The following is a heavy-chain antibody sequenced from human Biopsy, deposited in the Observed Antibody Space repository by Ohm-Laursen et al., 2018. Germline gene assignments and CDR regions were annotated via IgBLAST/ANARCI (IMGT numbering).Heavy chain of an antibody. V-gene: IGHV1-18*01. Sequence: ASVKVSCKASGYFFSSYGLNWVRQAPGQGLEWMRRISGYNGNTNYAQKFQGRVTMTIDSSASTAYLELRSLRSDDTAFYYCVRGTGSQYFDYWGQGTLVTVSS. CDR2: ISGYNGNT. D-gene: IGHD1-26*01. J-gene: IGHJ4*02. CDR1: GYFFSSYG. CDR3: VRGTGSQYFDY.